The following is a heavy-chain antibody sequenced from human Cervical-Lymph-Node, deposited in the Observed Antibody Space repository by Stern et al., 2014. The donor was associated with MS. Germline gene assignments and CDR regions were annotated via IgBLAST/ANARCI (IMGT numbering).Heavy chain of an antibody. CDR2: INPADADT. Sequence: MQLVQSGAEVKKPGESLTISCKGFGYSFNIYWIAWVRQRPGKGLEWMGIINPADADTGYRPDFQGTVTFSVETSTSTAYLQCSSLKPSDTATYFWARRGMDVWGQGTSVTVSS. J-gene: IGHJ6*02. V-gene: IGHV5-51*01. CDR1: GYSFNIYW. CDR3: ARRGMDV.